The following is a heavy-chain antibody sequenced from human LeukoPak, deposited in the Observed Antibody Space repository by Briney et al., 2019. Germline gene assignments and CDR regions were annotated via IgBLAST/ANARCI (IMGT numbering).Heavy chain of an antibody. CDR1: GLTFRSYA. J-gene: IGHJ3*02. CDR3: AKDRGPTVVDAFDI. CDR2: ISGSGSRT. V-gene: IGHV3-23*01. Sequence: GGSLRLSCAASGLTFRSYALSWVRQAPGRGLEWVSTISGSGSRTYYADSVKGRFTISRDNSKNTLYLQMNSLRAEDTAVYYCAKDRGPTVVDAFDIWGQGTMVTVSS. D-gene: IGHD4-23*01.